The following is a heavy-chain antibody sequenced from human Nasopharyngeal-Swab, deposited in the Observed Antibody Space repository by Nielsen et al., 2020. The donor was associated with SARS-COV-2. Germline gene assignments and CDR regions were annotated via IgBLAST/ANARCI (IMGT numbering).Heavy chain of an antibody. D-gene: IGHD3-16*01. CDR3: AKDLGLERLEAFDI. Sequence: GESLKISCAASGFTFRSYAISWVRQAPGKGLEWVSVISGSDHTTYYADSVKGRFTISRDNSKNTVNLQMNSLRAEDTALYYCAKDLGLERLEAFDIWGQGTMVTVSS. V-gene: IGHV3-23*01. CDR1: GFTFRSYA. J-gene: IGHJ3*02. CDR2: ISGSDHTT.